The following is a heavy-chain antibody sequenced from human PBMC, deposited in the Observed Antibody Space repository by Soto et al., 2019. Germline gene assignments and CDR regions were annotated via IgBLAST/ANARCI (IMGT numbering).Heavy chain of an antibody. D-gene: IGHD2-21*02. Sequence: ASVKVSCKASGYTFTSYGISWVRQAPGQGLEWMGWISAYNGNTNYAQKLQGRVTMTTDTSTSTAYMELRSLRSDDTAMYYCARARVLYCGGDCYSGGDYLGQGTLVTVSS. CDR2: ISAYNGNT. J-gene: IGHJ4*02. V-gene: IGHV1-18*01. CDR1: GYTFTSYG. CDR3: ARARVLYCGGDCYSGGDY.